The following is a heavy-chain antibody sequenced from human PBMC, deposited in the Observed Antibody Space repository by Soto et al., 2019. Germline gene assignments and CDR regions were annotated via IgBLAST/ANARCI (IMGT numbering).Heavy chain of an antibody. V-gene: IGHV4-39*01. CDR2: IYYSGST. Sequence: PSETLSLTCTVSVGSISSSSYYCGWVRQPPGKGLEWIGSIYYSGSTYYNPSLKSRVTISVDTSKNQFSLKLSSVTAADTAVYYCARRCSSSSHHNWFEAWGQGTLVTLSS. J-gene: IGHJ5*02. D-gene: IGHD6-6*01. CDR3: ARRCSSSSHHNWFEA. CDR1: VGSISSSSYY.